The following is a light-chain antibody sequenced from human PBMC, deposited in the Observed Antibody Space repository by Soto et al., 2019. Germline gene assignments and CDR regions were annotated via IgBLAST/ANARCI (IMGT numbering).Light chain of an antibody. CDR1: QSVGSS. J-gene: IGKJ4*01. CDR2: GVS. V-gene: IGKV3D-15*01. CDR3: QRYNNWPLT. Sequence: EVVMTQSPATLSVSPGERATLSCRASQSVGSSLAWYQQKPGQAPRLLIYGVSSRATGIPARFSGSGSGTEFTLTINSLQSEDFAFYYCQRYNNWPLTFGGGTKVDIK.